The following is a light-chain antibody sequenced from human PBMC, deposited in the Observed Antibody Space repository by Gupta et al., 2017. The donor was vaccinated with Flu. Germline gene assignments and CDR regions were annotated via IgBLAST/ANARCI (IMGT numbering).Light chain of an antibody. V-gene: IGLV2-14*03. J-gene: IGLJ2*01. CDR3: SSYTSSNTQQLI. Sequence: SALTPPASVSVSPGQSMTISYTGTSSDVADYQYVSWYQQLPGNAPKLMMYDVNYRPSGVSPRFFASKSGNTASLTISRLQAEGEGDYYSSSYTSSNTQQLIFGGGTRLTVL. CDR1: SSDVADYQY. CDR2: DVN.